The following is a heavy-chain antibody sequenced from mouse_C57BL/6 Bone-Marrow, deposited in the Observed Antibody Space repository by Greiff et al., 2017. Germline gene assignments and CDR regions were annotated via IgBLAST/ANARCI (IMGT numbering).Heavy chain of an antibody. CDR3: TKHHRQLRLAY. D-gene: IGHD3-2*02. J-gene: IGHJ3*01. V-gene: IGHV14-4*01. CDR1: GFNIKDYY. CDR2: IDPENGDT. Sequence: VQLQQSGAELVRPGASVKLSCTASGFNIKDYYMHWVKQRPEQGLEWIGWIDPENGDTEYASKFQGKATITADTSSNTAYLQLSSLTSEDTAVYYWTKHHRQLRLAYWGQGTLVTVSA.